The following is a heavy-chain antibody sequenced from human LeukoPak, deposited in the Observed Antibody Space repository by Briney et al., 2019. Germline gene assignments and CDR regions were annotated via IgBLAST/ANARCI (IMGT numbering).Heavy chain of an antibody. V-gene: IGHV4-59*01. J-gene: IGHJ4*02. D-gene: IGHD4-17*01. CDR1: GGSLSDYY. CDR3: ARETGYGDYFFDY. CDR2: IYSSGIT. Sequence: SETLSLTCTVSGGSLSDYYWSWIRQPPGKGLEWIGYIYSSGITNYNPSLRSRVTISVDTSKNHLSLNLSSVTAADTAVYYCARETGYGDYFFDYWGQGTLVTVSS.